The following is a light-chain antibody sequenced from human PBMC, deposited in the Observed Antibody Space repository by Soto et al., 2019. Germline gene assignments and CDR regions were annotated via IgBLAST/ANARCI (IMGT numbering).Light chain of an antibody. CDR2: GGS. Sequence: EIVLTQSPGTLSLSPGERATLSCRASQSLSFNLAWYQQKPGQAPRLLIYGGSSRATGIPVRFSGSGSETDFTLTITRLEPEDFAVYYCQQYSSSRTFGQGTKVDIK. J-gene: IGKJ1*01. V-gene: IGKV3-20*01. CDR1: QSLSFN. CDR3: QQYSSSRT.